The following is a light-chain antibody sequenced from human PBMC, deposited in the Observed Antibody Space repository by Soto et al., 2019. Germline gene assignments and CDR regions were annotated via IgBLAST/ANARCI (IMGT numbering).Light chain of an antibody. CDR3: QQYDISRT. J-gene: IGKJ1*01. Sequence: EIVLTQSPGTLSLSPGNRATLSCRASQSVSSSYLAWYQQKPGQAHRLLIYGASSRATGIRDRFSGSGSGKDFSLTINRLEPVYCEVYYCQQYDISRTVGKGTKVDI. V-gene: IGKV3-20*01. CDR2: GAS. CDR1: QSVSSSY.